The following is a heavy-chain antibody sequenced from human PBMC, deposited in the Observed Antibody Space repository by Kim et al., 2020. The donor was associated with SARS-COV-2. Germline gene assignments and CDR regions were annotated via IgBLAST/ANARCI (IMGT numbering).Heavy chain of an antibody. J-gene: IGHJ6*02. CDR2: IKQDGSGK. Sequence: GGSLRLSCAASGFTFGSYWMSWVRQAPGKGLEWVANIKQDGSGKYYVDSVKGRFTISRDNAKNSLYLQMNSLRAEDTAVYYCARFRGYYDILTGLFGDYYHCGRHVWGQGTAHTLSS. CDR1: GFTFGSYW. CDR3: ARFRGYYDILTGLFGDYYHCGRHV. V-gene: IGHV3-7*01. D-gene: IGHD3-9*01.